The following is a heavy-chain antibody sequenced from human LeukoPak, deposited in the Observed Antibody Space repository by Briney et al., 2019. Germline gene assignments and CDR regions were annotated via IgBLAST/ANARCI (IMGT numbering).Heavy chain of an antibody. CDR1: GFTFGSYA. J-gene: IGHJ5*02. Sequence: PGGSLRLSCAASGFTFGSYAMSWVRQAPAKGLEWVSAISGSGDRTYNADTVKGRFTISRDNSKSTLYLQMNSLRAEDTAVYYCAKDQGEHWFDPWGQGTLVTVSS. D-gene: IGHD1-26*01. CDR3: AKDQGEHWFDP. CDR2: ISGSGDRT. V-gene: IGHV3-23*01.